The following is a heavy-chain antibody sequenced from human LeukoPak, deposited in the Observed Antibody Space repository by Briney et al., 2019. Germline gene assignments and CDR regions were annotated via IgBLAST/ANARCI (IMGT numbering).Heavy chain of an antibody. CDR1: GYTFTIYD. CDR2: MNPNSGNT. D-gene: IGHD6-13*01. J-gene: IGHJ4*02. CDR3: AREQAASTSYYFDY. Sequence: ASVKVFCKASGYTFTIYDINWVRQATGQGLEWMGWMNPNSGNTGYAQKFQGRVTMTRNTSISTAYMELSSLRSEDTAVYYCAREQAASTSYYFDYWGQGTLVTVSS. V-gene: IGHV1-8*01.